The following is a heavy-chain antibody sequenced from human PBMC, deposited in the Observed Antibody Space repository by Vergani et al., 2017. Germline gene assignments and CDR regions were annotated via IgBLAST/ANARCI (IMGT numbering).Heavy chain of an antibody. CDR2: INHSGST. V-gene: IGHV4-34*01. CDR3: ARGADELLYDY. D-gene: IGHD2-2*02. J-gene: IGHJ4*02. Sequence: VQLLESGGGLVQPGGSLRLSCAASGFTFSSYAMSWVRQAPGKGLEWIGEINHSGSTNYNPSLKSRVTISVDTSKNQFSLKLSSVNAADTAVYYCARGADELLYDYWGQGTLVTVSS. CDR1: GFTFSSYA.